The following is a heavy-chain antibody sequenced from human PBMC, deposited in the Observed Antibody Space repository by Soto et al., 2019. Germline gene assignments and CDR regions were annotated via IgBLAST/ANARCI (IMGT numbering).Heavy chain of an antibody. CDR3: AGGAGHWFDP. V-gene: IGHV3-72*01. CDR1: GFTFSDQY. J-gene: IGHJ5*02. CDR2: IRNKAHSYTT. Sequence: EVQLVESGGGLVQPGGSLRLSCAASGFTFSDQYMDWVRQAPGKGLEWVGRIRNKAHSYTTEYAASVKGRFTISRDDSKNLLFLQMNSLKTEDTAVYYCAGGAGHWFDPWGQGTLVTVSS. D-gene: IGHD3-10*01.